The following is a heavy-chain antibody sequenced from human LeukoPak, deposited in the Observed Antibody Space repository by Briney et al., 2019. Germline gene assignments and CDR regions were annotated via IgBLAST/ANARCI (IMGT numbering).Heavy chain of an antibody. Sequence: SDSLSLTCKVSGVSISDYYWSWTRQPPGKGLEWIGYIYNSGSAYYSPSLKTRVTLSVDTSKNQFSLKLSSVTAADTAVYYCARGIPGDYWGQGALVTVSS. CDR3: ARGIPGDY. J-gene: IGHJ4*02. CDR2: IYNSGSA. V-gene: IGHV4-59*07. D-gene: IGHD2-21*01. CDR1: GVSISDYY.